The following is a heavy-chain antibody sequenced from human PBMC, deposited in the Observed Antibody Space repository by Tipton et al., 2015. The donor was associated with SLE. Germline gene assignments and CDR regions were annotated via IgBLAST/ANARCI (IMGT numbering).Heavy chain of an antibody. CDR3: ARGLAAGDRI. CDR1: GGSISSHY. D-gene: IGHD7-27*01. Sequence: TLSLTCTVSGGSISSHYWSWIRQPPGKGLEWIGYIYYSGSTNYSPSLKSRVTISVDTSKNRFSLKLSSVTAADTAVYYCARGLAAGDRIWGQGTLVTVSS. CDR2: IYYSGST. J-gene: IGHJ4*02. V-gene: IGHV4-59*11.